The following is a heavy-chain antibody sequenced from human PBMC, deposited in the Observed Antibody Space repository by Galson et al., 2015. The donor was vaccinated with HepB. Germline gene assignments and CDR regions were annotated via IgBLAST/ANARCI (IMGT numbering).Heavy chain of an antibody. CDR2: IIPIFGTA. CDR1: GGTFSSYA. V-gene: IGHV1-69*13. CDR3: ARDPSPPCGGDCPEYFQH. Sequence: SVKVSCKASGGTFSSYAISWVRQAPGQGLEWMGGIIPIFGTANYAQKFQGRVTITADESTSTAYMELSSLRSEDTAVYYCARDPSPPCGGDCPEYFQHWGQGTLVTVSS. D-gene: IGHD2-21*01. J-gene: IGHJ1*01.